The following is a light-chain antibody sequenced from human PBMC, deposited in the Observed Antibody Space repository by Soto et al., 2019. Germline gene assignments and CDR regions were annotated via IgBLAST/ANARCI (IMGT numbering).Light chain of an antibody. Sequence: QSALTQPPSASGSPGQSVTISCAGTSSDIGRYNYVSWYQHHPDKAPKLIIYEVSKRPSGVPDRFSGSEYGTTASLTVSGFQAEAEADYYCRSYAGDINFDVFGGGTKVTVL. CDR2: EVS. V-gene: IGLV2-8*01. CDR3: RSYAGDINFDV. CDR1: SSDIGRYNY. J-gene: IGLJ3*02.